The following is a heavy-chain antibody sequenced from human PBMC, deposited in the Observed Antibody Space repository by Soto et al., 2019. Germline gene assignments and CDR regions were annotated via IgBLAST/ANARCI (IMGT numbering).Heavy chain of an antibody. CDR3: ARSYYDSSAYAFDI. CDR2: IDWDDDK. J-gene: IGHJ3*02. Sequence: GSAPTLVNPTQTVTLTGTFSGFSLSTSGMRVSWIRQPPGKALEWLARIDWDDDKFYSTSLKTRLTISKDTSKNQVVITMTNMDPVDTATYYCARSYYDSSAYAFDIWGQGTMVTVSS. CDR1: GFSLSTSGMR. D-gene: IGHD3-22*01. V-gene: IGHV2-70*04.